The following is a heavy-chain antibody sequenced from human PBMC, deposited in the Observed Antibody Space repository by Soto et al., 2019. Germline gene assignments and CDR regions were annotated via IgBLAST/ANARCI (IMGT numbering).Heavy chain of an antibody. J-gene: IGHJ4*02. Sequence: GGSLRLSCAASGFTFSSYAMHWVRQAPGKGLEWVSLISFDGTNKYYAVSVKGRFTISRDNSKDTLYLQMNSLRHEDTAVYYCARDDKAVAGITSGFEHWGQGTLVTVS. CDR2: ISFDGTNK. V-gene: IGHV3-30-3*01. D-gene: IGHD6-19*01. CDR1: GFTFSSYA. CDR3: ARDDKAVAGITSGFEH.